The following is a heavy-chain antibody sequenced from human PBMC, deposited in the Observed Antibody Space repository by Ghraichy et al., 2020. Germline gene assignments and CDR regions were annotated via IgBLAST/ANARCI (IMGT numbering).Heavy chain of an antibody. CDR1: GFTFSSYG. J-gene: IGHJ3*02. D-gene: IGHD2-15*01. V-gene: IGHV3-30*02. Sequence: GGSLRLSCAASGFTFSSYGMHWVRQAPGKGLEWVAFIRYDGSNKYYADSVKGRFTISRDNSKNTLYLQMNSLRAEDTAVYYCATLRYCSGGSCALGAFDIWGQGTMVTVSS. CDR3: ATLRYCSGGSCALGAFDI. CDR2: IRYDGSNK.